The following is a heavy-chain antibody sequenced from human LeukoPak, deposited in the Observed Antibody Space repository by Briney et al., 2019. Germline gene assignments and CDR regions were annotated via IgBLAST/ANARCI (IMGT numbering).Heavy chain of an antibody. CDR2: ISYDGSNK. J-gene: IGHJ6*03. D-gene: IGHD2-2*01. Sequence: PGGSLRLSCAASGFTFSSYSMNWVRQAPGKGLEWVAVISYDGSNKYYADSVKGRFTISRDNSKNTLYLQMNSLRAEDTAVYYCAREGWDIVVVPAPYYYYYMDVWGKGTTVTVSS. CDR1: GFTFSSYS. V-gene: IGHV3-30*03. CDR3: AREGWDIVVVPAPYYYYYMDV.